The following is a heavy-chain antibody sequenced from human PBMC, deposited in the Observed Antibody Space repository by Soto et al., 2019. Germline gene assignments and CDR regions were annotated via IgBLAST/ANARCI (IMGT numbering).Heavy chain of an antibody. CDR1: GGTFSSYA. D-gene: IGHD2-8*01. J-gene: IGHJ4*02. V-gene: IGHV1-69*13. CDR2: IIPIFGTA. Sequence: GASVKVSCKASGGTFSSYAISWVRQAPGQGLEWMGGIIPIFGTANYAQKFQGRVTITADESTSTAYMELSSLRSEDTAVYYCASEGCTNGVCPTNYFDYWGQGTLVTVSS. CDR3: ASEGCTNGVCPTNYFDY.